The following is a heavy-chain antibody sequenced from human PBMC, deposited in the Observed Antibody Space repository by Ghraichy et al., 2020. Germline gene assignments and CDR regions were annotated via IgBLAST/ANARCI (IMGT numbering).Heavy chain of an antibody. V-gene: IGHV1-69*13. CDR3: SRSYYTSSSPYYYSMDV. J-gene: IGHJ6*02. Sequence: SVKVSCKPSGGTFSYFAISWVRQAPGQGLEWMGGIIPMYGIMNYAQKFQGRVTITADEFTTTAYIELSLLTSEDTGDYFCSRSYYTSSSPYYYSMDVWCQGTTVTVSS. D-gene: IGHD6-6*01. CDR1: GGTFSYFA. CDR2: IIPMYGIM.